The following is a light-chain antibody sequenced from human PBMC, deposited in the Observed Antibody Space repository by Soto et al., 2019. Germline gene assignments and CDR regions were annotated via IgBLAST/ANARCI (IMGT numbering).Light chain of an antibody. CDR3: NSYTSRTAYV. V-gene: IGLV2-14*01. CDR2: EVS. J-gene: IGLJ1*01. CDR1: SSDVGRYNY. Sequence: QSALTQPASVSGSPGQSITISCTGASSDVGRYNYVSWYQLHPGKAPKLIIYEVSNRPSGVSNRFSGSKSGNTASLTISGLRADEEADYYCNSYTSRTAYVFGTGTKVTVL.